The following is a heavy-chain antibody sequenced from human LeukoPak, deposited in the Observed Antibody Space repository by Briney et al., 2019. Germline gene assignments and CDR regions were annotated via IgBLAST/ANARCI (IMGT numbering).Heavy chain of an antibody. D-gene: IGHD3-22*01. CDR1: GGSISSSSYY. V-gene: IGHV4-39*07. CDR3: ARDPRYYYDSSGHDY. J-gene: IGHJ4*02. CDR2: IYYSGST. Sequence: SETLSLTCTVSGGSISSSSYYWGWIRQPPGKGLEWIGSIYYSGSTYYNPSLKSRVTISVDTSKNQFSLKLSSVTAADTAVYYCARDPRYYYDSSGHDYWGQGTLVTVSS.